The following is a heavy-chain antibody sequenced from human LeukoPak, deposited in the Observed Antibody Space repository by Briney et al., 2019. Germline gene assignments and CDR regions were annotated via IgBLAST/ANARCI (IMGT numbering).Heavy chain of an antibody. V-gene: IGHV3-21*01. CDR1: GFTFSSYS. J-gene: IGHJ4*02. CDR2: ISSSSSYI. Sequence: GGSLRLSCAVSGFTFSSYSMNWVRQAPGKGLEWVSSISSSSSYIYYADSVKGRFTISRDNAKNSLYLQMNSLRAEDTAVYYCARVPSTVTTRPDDYWGQGTLVTVSS. CDR3: ARVPSTVTTRPDDY. D-gene: IGHD4-17*01.